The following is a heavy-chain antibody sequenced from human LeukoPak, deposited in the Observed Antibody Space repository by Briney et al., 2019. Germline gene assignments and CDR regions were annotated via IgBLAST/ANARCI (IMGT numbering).Heavy chain of an antibody. D-gene: IGHD3-22*01. CDR3: ARHSSRGHYYDFDF. V-gene: IGHV1-69*02. CDR1: GDTLITHY. CDR2: IVPVIGVA. Sequence: SVKVSCKAPGDTLITHYISWVRQAPGQGLEWVGRIVPVIGVAAYAQSLQGRVIITADRSTNTAYMELSSLRFEDSAVYFCARHSSRGHYYDFDFWGQGSLVTVSS. J-gene: IGHJ4*02.